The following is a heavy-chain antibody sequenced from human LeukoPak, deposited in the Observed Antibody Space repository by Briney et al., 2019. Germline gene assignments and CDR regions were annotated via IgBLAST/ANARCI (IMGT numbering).Heavy chain of an antibody. D-gene: IGHD7-27*01. CDR3: ASRKLGNDY. J-gene: IGHJ4*02. V-gene: IGHV4-59*02. CDR2: IYYTGST. CDR1: GGSVSDYY. Sequence: SETLSPTCTISGGSVSDYYWSWIRQSPGKGLEWIGYIYYTGSTTYNLSLKSRVTISADTSKNQFSLKLSSVTAADTAVYYCASRKLGNDYWGQGILVTVSS.